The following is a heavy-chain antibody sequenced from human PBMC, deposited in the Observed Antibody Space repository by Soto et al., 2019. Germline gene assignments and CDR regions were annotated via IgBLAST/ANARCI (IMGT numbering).Heavy chain of an antibody. J-gene: IGHJ6*02. CDR2: IKQDGSEK. CDR1: GFTFSSYW. Sequence: GGSLRLSCAASGFTFSSYWMSWVRQAPGKGLEWVANIKQDGSEKYYVDSVKGRFTISRDNAKNSLYLQMNSLRAEDTAVYYCATDSSSTSCYPHYYYGMDVWGQGTTVTGSS. CDR3: ATDSSSTSCYPHYYYGMDV. V-gene: IGHV3-7*01. D-gene: IGHD2-2*01.